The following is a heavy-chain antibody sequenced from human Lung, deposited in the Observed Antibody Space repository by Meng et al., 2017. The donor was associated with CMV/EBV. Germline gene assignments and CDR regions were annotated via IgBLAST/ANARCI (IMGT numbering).Heavy chain of an antibody. CDR1: GSTSTGYY. CDR2: INPSTGGT. CDR3: ARGRYELIWGLFDP. Sequence: LVVQSGAEGRKRGALVQVSCKASGSTSTGYYIHWVRQAPGQGLEWMGWINPSTGGTKYAQKFQGWVTLTSDTSSSTAYMALSRLRSDDTAVYYCARGRYELIWGLFDPWGQGTLVTVSS. V-gene: IGHV1-2*04. J-gene: IGHJ5*02. D-gene: IGHD1-1*01.